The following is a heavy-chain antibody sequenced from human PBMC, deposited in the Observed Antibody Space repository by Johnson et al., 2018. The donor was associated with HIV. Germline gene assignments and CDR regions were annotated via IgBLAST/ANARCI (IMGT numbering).Heavy chain of an antibody. CDR1: GFTFSSYA. CDR3: ARVRLPDAFDI. V-gene: IGHV3-30*04. CDR2: VSHDGSNK. J-gene: IGHJ3*02. Sequence: QVQLVESGGGVVQPGRSLRLSCAASGFTFSSYAMHWVRQAPGKGLEWVAVVSHDGSNKYYTDPVKGRFTISRDNSKNTLYLQMNSLRAEDTAVYYCARVRLPDAFDIWGQGTMVTVSS.